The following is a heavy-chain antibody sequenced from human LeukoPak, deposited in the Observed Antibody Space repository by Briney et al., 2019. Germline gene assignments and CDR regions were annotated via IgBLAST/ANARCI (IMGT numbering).Heavy chain of an antibody. CDR1: GFTLSNYW. D-gene: IGHD3-10*01. Sequence: GGSLRLSCAAAGFTLSNYWMHWVRQAPGKGLVWVSGINRDGSNINYADSVKGRFTISRDNAKNTLYLQMNSLRAEDTAVYYCARDRGLWLGMDVWGQGTTVTVSS. CDR2: INRDGSNI. J-gene: IGHJ6*02. CDR3: ARDRGLWLGMDV. V-gene: IGHV3-74*01.